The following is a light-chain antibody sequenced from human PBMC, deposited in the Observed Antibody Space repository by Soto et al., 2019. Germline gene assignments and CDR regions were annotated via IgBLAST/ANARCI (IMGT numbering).Light chain of an antibody. J-gene: IGKJ1*01. CDR3: QQYGNTPVT. V-gene: IGKV3-20*01. CDR1: QTISSSY. CDR2: GAS. Sequence: EIVLTQSPGTLSLSPGERATLSCRASQTISSSYLGWYQQKPGQAPRLLIYGASIRATGIPDRFSGSGSGTDFSLTISRLEPEDFAVYYCQQYGNTPVTFGQGTKVEIK.